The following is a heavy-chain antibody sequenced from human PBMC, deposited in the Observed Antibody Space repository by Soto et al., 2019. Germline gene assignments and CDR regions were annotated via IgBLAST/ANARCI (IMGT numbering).Heavy chain of an antibody. Sequence: EVQLVESGGGSVQSGGSLRLSCAASGISFSTYSMNWVRQAPGKGLEWVSYISSSSSVIFYTDSVKGRFIISRDNAKNSLYLQMNSLRDEDTAVYYCARNEISGYYFFDYWGQGTLVTVSS. CDR3: ARNEISGYYFFDY. CDR2: ISSSSSVI. CDR1: GISFSTYS. V-gene: IGHV3-48*02. J-gene: IGHJ4*02. D-gene: IGHD3-22*01.